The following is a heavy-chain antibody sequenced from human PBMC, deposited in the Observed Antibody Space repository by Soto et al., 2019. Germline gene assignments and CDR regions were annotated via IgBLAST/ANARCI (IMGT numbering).Heavy chain of an antibody. CDR1: GGSISSGDYY. Sequence: SETLSLTCTVSGGSISSGDYYWSWIRQPPGKGLEWIGYIYYSGSTYYNPSLKSRVTISVDTSKNQFSLKLSSVTAADTAVYYCARVYCSGGSCYEFDYWGQGTLVTVS. V-gene: IGHV4-30-4*01. CDR3: ARVYCSGGSCYEFDY. D-gene: IGHD2-15*01. J-gene: IGHJ4*02. CDR2: IYYSGST.